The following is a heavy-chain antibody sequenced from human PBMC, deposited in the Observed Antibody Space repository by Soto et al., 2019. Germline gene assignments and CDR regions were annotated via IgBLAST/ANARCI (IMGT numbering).Heavy chain of an antibody. V-gene: IGHV3-21*01. J-gene: IGHJ5*02. CDR1: GFTFSSYS. Sequence: GGSLRLSCAASGFTFSSYSMNWVRQAPGKGLGWVSSISSSSSYIYYADSVKGRFTISRDNAKNSLYLQMNSLRAEDTAVYYCAREAYYYDSSGYLSWGQGTLVTVSS. D-gene: IGHD3-22*01. CDR3: AREAYYYDSSGYLS. CDR2: ISSSSSYI.